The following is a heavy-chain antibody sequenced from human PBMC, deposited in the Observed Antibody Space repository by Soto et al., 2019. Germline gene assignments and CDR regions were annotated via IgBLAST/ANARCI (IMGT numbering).Heavy chain of an antibody. CDR2: IYWDDDK. D-gene: IGHD1-26*01. V-gene: IGHV2-5*02. J-gene: IGHJ3*02. Sequence: PPVKALEWLALIYWDDDKRYSPSLKSRLTITKDTSKNQVVLTMTNMDPVDTATYYCAHTRRELLRVHAFDIWGQGTMVTVSS. CDR3: AHTRRELLRVHAFDI.